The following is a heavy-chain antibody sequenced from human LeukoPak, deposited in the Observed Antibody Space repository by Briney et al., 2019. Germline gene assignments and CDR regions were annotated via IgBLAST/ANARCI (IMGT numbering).Heavy chain of an antibody. D-gene: IGHD3-10*01. CDR3: ARVEYYGSGSYYLGWFDP. J-gene: IGHJ5*02. Sequence: SETLSLTCTVSGGSISSYYWNWIRQHPGKGLEWSGYIYYSGSTYYNPSLKSRVTISVDTSKNQFSLKLSSVTAADTAVYYCARVEYYGSGSYYLGWFDPWGQRTLVTVSS. CDR1: GGSISSYY. CDR2: IYYSGST. V-gene: IGHV4-59*06.